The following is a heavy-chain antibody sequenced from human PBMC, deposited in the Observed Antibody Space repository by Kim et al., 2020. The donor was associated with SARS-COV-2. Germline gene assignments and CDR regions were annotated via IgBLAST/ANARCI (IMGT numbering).Heavy chain of an antibody. V-gene: IGHV4-31*02. Sequence: PSLKSRVTLAVDTSKNQFSRKLGSVTAADTAVYYCARALYYYGSAAQFDYWGQGTLVTVSS. D-gene: IGHD3-10*01. CDR3: ARALYYYGSAAQFDY. J-gene: IGHJ4*02.